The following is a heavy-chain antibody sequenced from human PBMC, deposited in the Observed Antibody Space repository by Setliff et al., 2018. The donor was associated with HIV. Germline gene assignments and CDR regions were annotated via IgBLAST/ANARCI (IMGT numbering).Heavy chain of an antibody. Sequence: SETLSLTCSVSGGSMRNYYWSWIRQPPRKGLEWVGYISYNGITTYNPSLKSRVTISVDTSKNQFSLKLTSVTAADTAVYYCARHRPWEVAVFDIWGQGTMVTVSS. D-gene: IGHD2-15*01. CDR2: ISYNGIT. J-gene: IGHJ3*02. V-gene: IGHV4-59*08. CDR3: ARHRPWEVAVFDI. CDR1: GGSMRNYY.